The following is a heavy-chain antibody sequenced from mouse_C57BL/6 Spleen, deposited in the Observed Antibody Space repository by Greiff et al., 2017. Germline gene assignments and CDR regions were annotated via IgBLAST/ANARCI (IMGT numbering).Heavy chain of an antibody. Sequence: VQLQQSGAELVRPGASVKLSCTASGFNIKDDYMPWVKQRPEQGLEWIGWIDPENGDTEYASKFQGKATITADTSSNTAYLQLSSLTSEDTAVYYCTHNWDDYFDYWGQGTTLTVSS. CDR3: THNWDDYFDY. CDR2: IDPENGDT. CDR1: GFNIKDDY. J-gene: IGHJ2*01. D-gene: IGHD4-1*02. V-gene: IGHV14-4*01.